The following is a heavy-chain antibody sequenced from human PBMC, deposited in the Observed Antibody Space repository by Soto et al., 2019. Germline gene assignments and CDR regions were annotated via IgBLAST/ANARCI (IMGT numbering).Heavy chain of an antibody. CDR2: IWYDGSNK. J-gene: IGHJ4*02. CDR3: ARDKYSSSWYFVGDRTYYFDY. CDR1: GFTFSSYG. D-gene: IGHD6-13*01. Sequence: QVQLVESGGGVVQPGRSLRLSCAASGFTFSSYGMHWVRQAPGKGLEWVAVIWYDGSNKYYADSVKGRFTISRDNSKNTLYLQMISLRAEDTAVYYCARDKYSSSWYFVGDRTYYFDYWGQGTLVTVSS. V-gene: IGHV3-33*01.